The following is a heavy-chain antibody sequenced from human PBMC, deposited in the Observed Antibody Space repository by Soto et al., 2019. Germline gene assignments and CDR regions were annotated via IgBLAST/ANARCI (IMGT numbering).Heavy chain of an antibody. Sequence: EVQLVESGGGLVQPGGSLRLSCTASEFTFSDFWMHWVRQAPGKGLVWVSRIDSDGSGTTYADYVKGRFTISRDNAKNTVFLQMNSLRAEDTAVYYCAREYLYCSGGSCYSDGFDIWGQGTMVTVSS. J-gene: IGHJ3*02. CDR3: AREYLYCSGGSCYSDGFDI. CDR2: IDSDGSGT. D-gene: IGHD2-15*01. CDR1: EFTFSDFW. V-gene: IGHV3-74*01.